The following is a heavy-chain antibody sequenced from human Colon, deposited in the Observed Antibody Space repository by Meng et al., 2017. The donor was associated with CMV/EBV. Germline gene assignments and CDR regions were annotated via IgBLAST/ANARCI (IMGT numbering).Heavy chain of an antibody. CDR3: ANLGAY. CDR1: GFTFDDYG. V-gene: IGHV3-23*01. J-gene: IGHJ4*02. CDR2: ISGSGGTT. Sequence: GESLKISCAASGFTFDDYGMSWVRQAPGKGLEWVSGISGSGGTTNYADSVKGRFTISRDNSKNTLYLQMNSLRAEDTAVYYCANLGAYWGQGTLVTVSS. D-gene: IGHD1-26*01.